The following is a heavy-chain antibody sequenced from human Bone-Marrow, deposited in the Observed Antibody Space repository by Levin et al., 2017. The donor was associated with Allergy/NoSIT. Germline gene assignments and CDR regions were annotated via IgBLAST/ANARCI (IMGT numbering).Heavy chain of an antibody. CDR3: ARQGGSGVSIDY. D-gene: IGHD3-10*01. CDR2: INPVDSDT. CDR1: GYSFTTYW. J-gene: IGHJ4*02. V-gene: IGHV5-51*01. Sequence: GASVKVSCQGSGYSFTTYWIGWVRQMPGKGLEWMAIINPVDSDTRFSPSFQGQVTISADKSIRTTYLQWSSLKASDSAMYYCARQGGSGVSIDYWGQGTLVTVSS.